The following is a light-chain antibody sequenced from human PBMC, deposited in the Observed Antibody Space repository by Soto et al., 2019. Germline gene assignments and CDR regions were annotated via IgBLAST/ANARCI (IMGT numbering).Light chain of an antibody. CDR1: QGISND. CDR3: LQHKSHPLT. J-gene: IGKJ4*01. Sequence: DIQMTQSPSAMSASVGDRVTITCRASQGISNDLAWFQQKPGKVPERLIFAASSLQSGVPSRFSGSGSGSEFTLTINSLQPEDFATYYCLQHKSHPLTFGGGTKVEIK. V-gene: IGKV1-17*03. CDR2: AAS.